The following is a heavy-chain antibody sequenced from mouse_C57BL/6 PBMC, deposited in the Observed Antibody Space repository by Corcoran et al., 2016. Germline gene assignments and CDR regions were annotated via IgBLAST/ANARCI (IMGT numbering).Heavy chain of an antibody. CDR2: INPNNGGT. D-gene: IGHD2-4*01. CDR1: GYTFTDYN. Sequence: EVQLQQSGPELVKPGASVKIPCKASGYTFTDYNMDWVKQSHGKSLEWIGDINPNNGGTIYNQKFKGKATLTVDKSSSTAYMELRSLTSEDTAVYYCARQDDYGYYAMDYWGQGTSVTVSS. CDR3: ARQDDYGYYAMDY. J-gene: IGHJ4*01. V-gene: IGHV1-18*01.